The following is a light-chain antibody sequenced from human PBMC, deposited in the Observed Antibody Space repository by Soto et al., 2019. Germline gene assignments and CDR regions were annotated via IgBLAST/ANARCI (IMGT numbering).Light chain of an antibody. J-gene: IGLJ1*01. CDR2: DVS. CDR3: SSHAGSNNYV. V-gene: IGLV2-11*01. CDR1: SSDVGGYNY. Sequence: QSALTQPRSVSGSPGQSVTISCTGTSSDVGGYNYVSWYLQHPGKAPKVMIYDVSKRPSGVPDRFSGSKSGNTASLTVSGLQAEDEADYYCSSHAGSNNYVFGTGTKVTVL.